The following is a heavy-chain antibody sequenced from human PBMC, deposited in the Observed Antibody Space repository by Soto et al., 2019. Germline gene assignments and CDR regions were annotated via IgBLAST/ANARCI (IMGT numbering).Heavy chain of an antibody. V-gene: IGHV4-4*02. J-gene: IGHJ6*02. CDR3: ARRGRNRYYYGMDV. CDR1: GGSISSSNW. Sequence: SETLSLTCAVSGGSISSSNWCSWVRQPPGKGLEWIGEIYHSGSTNYNPSLKSRVTISVDKSKNQFSLKLSSVTAADTAVYYCARRGRNRYYYGMDVGGQGTTVTVPS. CDR2: IYHSGST.